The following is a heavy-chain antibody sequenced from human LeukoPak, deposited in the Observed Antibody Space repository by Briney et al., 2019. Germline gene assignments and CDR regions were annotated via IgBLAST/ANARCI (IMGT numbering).Heavy chain of an antibody. D-gene: IGHD6-6*01. CDR3: ARAPYSSSPYNFDF. V-gene: IGHV4-59*02. CDR2: IYYSGYT. CDR1: GASVRSNH. J-gene: IGHJ4*02. Sequence: SETLSLTCTVSGASVRSNHWSWIRHPQGKGLEWIGYIYYSGYTNYNPSLKSRVTISVDTSKNQFSLKVSSVTAADTAVYYCARAPYSSSPYNFDFWGQGTLVTVSS.